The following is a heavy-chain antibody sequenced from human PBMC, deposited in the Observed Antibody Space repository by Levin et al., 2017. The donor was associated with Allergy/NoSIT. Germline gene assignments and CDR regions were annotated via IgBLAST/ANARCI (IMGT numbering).Heavy chain of an antibody. Sequence: NASETLSLTCTVSGGSVSSSSYYWGWIRQPPGKELEWIGSIYYSGSTYYNPSLKSRLTISIDTSKNQFSLKLSSVTAADTAVYYCARQYYYGSGTKYWGQGTLVIVSS. CDR1: GGSVSSSSYY. D-gene: IGHD3-10*01. CDR3: ARQYYYGSGTKY. CDR2: IYYSGST. J-gene: IGHJ4*02. V-gene: IGHV4-39*01.